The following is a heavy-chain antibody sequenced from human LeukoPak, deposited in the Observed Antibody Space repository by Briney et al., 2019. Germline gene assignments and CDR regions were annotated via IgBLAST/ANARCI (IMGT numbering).Heavy chain of an antibody. J-gene: IGHJ4*02. V-gene: IGHV4-39*01. CDR3: AGQLWLSQNDY. CDR2: IYSSGST. Sequence: SETLSLTCTVSGGSISSSGYYWGWIRQPPGKGLEWMRSIYSSGSTYYNPSLNSRVTISLDTSKNQVSLKLSSVTAADTGVYYCAGQLWLSQNDYWGQGTLVTVSS. D-gene: IGHD3-10*01. CDR1: GGSISSSGYY.